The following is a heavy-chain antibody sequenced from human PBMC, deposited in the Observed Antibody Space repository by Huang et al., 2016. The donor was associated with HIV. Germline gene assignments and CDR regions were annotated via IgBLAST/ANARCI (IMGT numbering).Heavy chain of an antibody. V-gene: IGHV1-46*01. CDR1: GYTFTSNQ. CDR2: INPSGGST. J-gene: IGHJ3*01. CDR3: ARVGSGWSLLGDALDF. Sequence: QVQLVQSGAEVKKPGASVRISCKASGYTFTSNQINWVRQAPGQGLEWMGKINPSGGSTDYAQKFQDRITMTRDRSTSTVYLELRSLTSDDTAIYYCARVGSGWSLLGDALDFWGRGTMVTVSS. D-gene: IGHD6-19*01.